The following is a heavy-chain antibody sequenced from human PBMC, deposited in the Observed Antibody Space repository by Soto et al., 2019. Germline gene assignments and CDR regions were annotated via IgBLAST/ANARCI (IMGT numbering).Heavy chain of an antibody. Sequence: ASVKFSCKASGYTFTNYGFTWVRPAPGQGLEWMGWISAYNGNANYGQNFQGRVTMTTDTATSTAHMELRSLRYDDTAIYYCARGSRFVWFDPWGQGTLVTVSS. J-gene: IGHJ5*02. CDR3: ARGSRFVWFDP. D-gene: IGHD3-3*01. CDR2: ISAYNGNA. CDR1: GYTFTNYG. V-gene: IGHV1-18*04.